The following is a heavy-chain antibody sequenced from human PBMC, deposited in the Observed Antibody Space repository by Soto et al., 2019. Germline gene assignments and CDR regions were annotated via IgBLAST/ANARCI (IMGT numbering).Heavy chain of an antibody. D-gene: IGHD6-13*01. CDR3: ARSYSSRWYFDY. CDR1: GGSISSYY. Sequence: SETLSHTWTVSGGSISSYYWSWIRQPPGRGLEWIGYIYYSGSTNYNPSLKSRVTISVDTSKNQFSLKLSSVTAADTAVYYCARSYSSRWYFDYWGQGTLVTAPQ. V-gene: IGHV4-59*01. CDR2: IYYSGST. J-gene: IGHJ4*02.